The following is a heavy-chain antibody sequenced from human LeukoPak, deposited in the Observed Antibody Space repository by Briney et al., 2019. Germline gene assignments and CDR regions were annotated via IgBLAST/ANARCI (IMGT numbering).Heavy chain of an antibody. CDR1: GFTFSSYS. D-gene: IGHD2/OR15-2a*01. CDR2: IWYDGSSK. V-gene: IGHV3-33*01. Sequence: PGGSLRLSCAASGFTFSSYSMHWVRQAPGKGLEWVALIWYDGSSKYYTDSVKGRLTISRDNSKNTLYLQMNSLGAEDTAIYYCAREGPRGNSQFDYWGQGTLVTVSS. J-gene: IGHJ4*02. CDR3: AREGPRGNSQFDY.